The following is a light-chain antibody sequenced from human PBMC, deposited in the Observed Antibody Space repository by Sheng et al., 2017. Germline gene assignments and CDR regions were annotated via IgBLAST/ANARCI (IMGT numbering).Light chain of an antibody. CDR2: DAN. Sequence: QSALTQSHSVSGSLGQSVTISCTGTSITYNYVSWYQQFPGKAPKVIIYDANRRPSGVPDRFSGSKSGNTASLTISGLQAEDEADYYCCSYIGTYTWVFGGGTKLTVL. CDR3: CSYIGTYTWV. J-gene: IGLJ3*02. V-gene: IGLV2-11*01. CDR1: SITYNY.